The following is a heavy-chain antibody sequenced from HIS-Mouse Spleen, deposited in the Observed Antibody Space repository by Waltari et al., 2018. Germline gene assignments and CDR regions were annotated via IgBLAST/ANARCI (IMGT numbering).Heavy chain of an antibody. CDR3: ASSGEHCTNGVCYYFDY. V-gene: IGHV1-2*02. CDR1: GYTVTGDY. Sequence: QVQLVQSGAEVKKPGASVKVSCKASGYTVTGDYMHWVRQARAQGLEWMGWINPNSGGTNYAQKFQGRVTMTRDTSISTAYMELSRLRSDDTAVYYCASSGEHCTNGVCYYFDYWGQGTLVTVSS. CDR2: INPNSGGT. D-gene: IGHD2-8*01. J-gene: IGHJ4*02.